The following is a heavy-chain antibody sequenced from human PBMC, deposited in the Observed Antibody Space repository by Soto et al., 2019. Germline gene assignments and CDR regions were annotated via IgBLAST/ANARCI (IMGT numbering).Heavy chain of an antibody. CDR3: ARGKAYYYDGSGFFDI. D-gene: IGHD3-22*01. V-gene: IGHV1-69*02. Sequence: SVKVSCKTSGGTFSNYTISWVRQAPGQGLEWMGRIIPILGIANYAQKLQDRVSITADKSTSTAYMELSSLRSDDTAVYYCARGKAYYYDGSGFFDIWGQ. CDR1: GGTFSNYT. J-gene: IGHJ3*02. CDR2: IIPILGIA.